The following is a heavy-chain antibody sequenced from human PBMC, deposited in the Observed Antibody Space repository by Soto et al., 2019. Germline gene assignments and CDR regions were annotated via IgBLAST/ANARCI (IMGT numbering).Heavy chain of an antibody. Sequence: SETLSLTCAVYGGSFSGYYWSWIRQPPGKGLEWIGEINHSGSTNYNPSLKSRVTISVDTSKNQFSLKLSSVTAADTAVYYCARLQFLDRYYYYYGMDVWGQGTTVTVSS. CDR3: ARLQFLDRYYYYYGMDV. D-gene: IGHD3-3*01. CDR1: GGSFSGYY. J-gene: IGHJ6*02. CDR2: INHSGST. V-gene: IGHV4-34*01.